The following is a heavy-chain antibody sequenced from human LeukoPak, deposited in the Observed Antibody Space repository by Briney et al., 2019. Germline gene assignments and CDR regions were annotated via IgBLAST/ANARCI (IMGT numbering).Heavy chain of an antibody. Sequence: PGGSLRLSCAASGFTFGAYTINWVRQAPGKGLEWVSSISSSSSYIYYADSVKGRFTISRDNAKNSLYLQMNSLRAEDTAVYYCASFDPGNYDYVWGSYRYIDFDYWGQGTLVTVSS. J-gene: IGHJ4*02. CDR1: GFTFGAYT. D-gene: IGHD3-16*02. CDR2: ISSSSSYI. CDR3: ASFDPGNYDYVWGSYRYIDFDY. V-gene: IGHV3-21*01.